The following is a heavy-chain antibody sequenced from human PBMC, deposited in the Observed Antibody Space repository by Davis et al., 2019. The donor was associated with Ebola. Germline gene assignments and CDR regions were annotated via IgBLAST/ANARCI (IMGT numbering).Heavy chain of an antibody. J-gene: IGHJ3*02. CDR1: GGSISSSSHY. CDR2: IYYSGST. CDR3: AREGKWELLGGSAFDI. Sequence: GSLRLSCTVSGGSISSSSHYWSWIRQPPGKGLQWIGYIYYSGSTNYNPSLKSRVTISVDTSKNQFSLKLSSVTAADTAVYYCAREGKWELLGGSAFDIWGQGTMVTVSS. D-gene: IGHD1-26*01. V-gene: IGHV4-61*01.